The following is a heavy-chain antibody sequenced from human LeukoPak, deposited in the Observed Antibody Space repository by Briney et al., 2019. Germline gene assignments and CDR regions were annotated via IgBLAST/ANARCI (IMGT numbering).Heavy chain of an antibody. CDR3: ARGVVRGVIMNDAFDI. D-gene: IGHD3-10*01. V-gene: IGHV4-30-4*08. Sequence: PSETLSLTCTVSGGSISSGDYYWSWIPQPPGKGLEWIGYIYYSGSTYYNPSLKSRVTISVDTSKNQFSLKLSSVTAADTAVYYCARGVVRGVIMNDAFDIWGQGTMVTVSS. J-gene: IGHJ3*02. CDR1: GGSISSGDYY. CDR2: IYYSGST.